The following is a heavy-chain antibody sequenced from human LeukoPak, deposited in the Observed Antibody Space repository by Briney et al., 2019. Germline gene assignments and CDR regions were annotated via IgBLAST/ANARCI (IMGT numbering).Heavy chain of an antibody. J-gene: IGHJ4*02. CDR1: GGTFSSNA. Sequence: ASVKVSCKAAGGTFSSNAISWLRQAPGQGLEWMGGIIPIFGTPNYAHNFQDRVTITADESTSTAYMELSALRSEDTAVYYCANRGGGGIGMGLLGSYDFWGQGTLVTVSS. CDR2: IIPIFGTP. V-gene: IGHV1-69*13. CDR3: ANRGGGGIGMGLLGSYDF. D-gene: IGHD3-10*01.